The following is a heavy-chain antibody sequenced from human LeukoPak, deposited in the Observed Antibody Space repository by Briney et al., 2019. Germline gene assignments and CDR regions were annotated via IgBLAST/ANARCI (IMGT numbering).Heavy chain of an antibody. V-gene: IGHV4-59*01. Sequence: SETLSLTCTVSGGSISSYYWSWIRQPPGKGLEWIGYIYYSGSTNYNPSLKSRVTISVDTSKNQFSLKLSSVTAADTAVYYCARGSLRPWFGEFICWGQGTLVTVSS. CDR2: IYYSGST. J-gene: IGHJ4*02. CDR1: GGSISSYY. D-gene: IGHD3-10*01. CDR3: ARGSLRPWFGEFIC.